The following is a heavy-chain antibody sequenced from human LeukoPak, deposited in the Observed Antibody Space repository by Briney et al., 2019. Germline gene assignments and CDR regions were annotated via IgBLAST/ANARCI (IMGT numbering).Heavy chain of an antibody. Sequence: GRSLRLSCAASGFSFPTYGMHWVRQAPGKGLEWVALISSDGDDHYYVDSVKGRFTVSRDNSKNTLYLQMDSLRAEDTAVYYCARAGYSSSWYAVDYWGQGTLVTVSS. CDR1: GFSFPTYG. CDR2: ISSDGDDH. J-gene: IGHJ4*02. V-gene: IGHV3-33*08. D-gene: IGHD6-13*01. CDR3: ARAGYSSSWYAVDY.